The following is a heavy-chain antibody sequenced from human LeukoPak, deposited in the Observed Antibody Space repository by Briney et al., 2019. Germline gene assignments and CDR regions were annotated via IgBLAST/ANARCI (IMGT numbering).Heavy chain of an antibody. Sequence: ASVKVSCKVSGYTLTELSMHWVRQAPGKGLEWMGGFDPEDGETIYAQKFQGRVTTTEDTSTDTAYMELSSLRSEDTAVYYCATAMRYFDWLPTYWGQGTLVTVSS. CDR1: GYTLTELS. V-gene: IGHV1-24*01. D-gene: IGHD3-9*01. CDR2: FDPEDGET. J-gene: IGHJ4*02. CDR3: ATAMRYFDWLPTY.